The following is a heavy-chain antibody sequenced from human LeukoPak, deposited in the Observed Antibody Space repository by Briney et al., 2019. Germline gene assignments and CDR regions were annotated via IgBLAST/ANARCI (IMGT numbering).Heavy chain of an antibody. CDR2: IYSGGST. J-gene: IGHJ4*02. Sequence: PGGSLRLSCAASGFTVSSNYMSWVRQAPGKGLEWVSVIYSGGSTYYADSVKGRFTISRDNSKNTLYLQMNSLRAEDTALYYCARDRWGYSYGGDWGQGTLVTVSS. V-gene: IGHV3-53*01. D-gene: IGHD5-18*01. CDR3: ARDRWGYSYGGD. CDR1: GFTVSSNY.